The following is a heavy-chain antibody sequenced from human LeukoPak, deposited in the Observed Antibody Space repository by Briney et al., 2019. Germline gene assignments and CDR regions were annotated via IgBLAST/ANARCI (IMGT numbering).Heavy chain of an antibody. V-gene: IGHV1-8*01. Sequence: ASAKVSFKASGYTFNSYDINWVRQATGQGLEWMGWMTPHSGKTGYAQKFQGRVTITRNISISTAYLELSSLRSEDTAVYYCARDGLTGDSGGWFDPWGQGTLVTVSS. J-gene: IGHJ5*02. CDR2: MTPHSGKT. CDR3: ARDGLTGDSGGWFDP. CDR1: GYTFNSYD. D-gene: IGHD7-27*01.